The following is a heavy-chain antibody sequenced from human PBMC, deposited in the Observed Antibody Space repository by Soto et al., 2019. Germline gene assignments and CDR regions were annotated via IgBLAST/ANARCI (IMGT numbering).Heavy chain of an antibody. CDR1: GGTFSSYA. D-gene: IGHD3-3*01. V-gene: IGHV1-69*12. J-gene: IGHJ3*02. Sequence: QVQLVQSGAEVKKPGSSVKVSCKASGGTFSSYAISWVRQDPGQGLEWMGGIIPIFGTANYAQKFQGRVPITADESASTAYMERRSLRAEDTSVYYCARDGPPLPRSGYTLDAFDIWGQGTMVTFSS. CDR3: ARDGPPLPRSGYTLDAFDI. CDR2: IIPIFGTA.